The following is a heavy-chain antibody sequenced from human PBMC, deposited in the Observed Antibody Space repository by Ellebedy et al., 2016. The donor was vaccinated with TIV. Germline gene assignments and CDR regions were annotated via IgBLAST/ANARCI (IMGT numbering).Heavy chain of an antibody. V-gene: IGHV4-39*07. CDR2: ISYSGST. CDR3: ARDSYYYGSGSYLFFDY. J-gene: IGHJ4*02. D-gene: IGHD3-10*01. CDR1: GGSISSSGYY. Sequence: MPSDTLSLTCTVSGGSISSSGYYWGWIRQPPGRGLEWIGSISYSGSTNYNPSLKSRVTISQDKSKNQFSLKVTSLTAADTAGYYCARDSYYYGSGSYLFFDYWGQGTLVTVSS.